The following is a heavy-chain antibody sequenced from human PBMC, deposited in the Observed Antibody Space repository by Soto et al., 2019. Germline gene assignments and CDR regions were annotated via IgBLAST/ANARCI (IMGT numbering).Heavy chain of an antibody. V-gene: IGHV1-18*01. CDR3: ARGVAPYYFDY. Sequence: ASVKVSCKASGYTFTNYGISWVRQAPGQGLEWMGWINVYNGNTKYAQKVQGRVTMTRSTSISTAYMELSSLTSEDTAVYYCARGVAPYYFDYWGQGTLVTVSS. CDR2: INVYNGNT. J-gene: IGHJ4*02. CDR1: GYTFTNYG. D-gene: IGHD2-15*01.